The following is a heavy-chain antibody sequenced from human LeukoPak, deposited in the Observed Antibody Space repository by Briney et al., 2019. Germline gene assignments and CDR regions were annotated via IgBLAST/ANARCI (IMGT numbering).Heavy chain of an antibody. CDR3: ASYSGYDGTPDY. CDR1: GGSISSSSYY. D-gene: IGHD5-12*01. CDR2: IYYSGST. J-gene: IGHJ4*02. Sequence: SETLSLTCTVSGGSISSSSYYWGWIRQPPGKGLEWIGSIYYSGSTYYNPSLKSRVTISVDTSKNQFSLKLSSVTAADTAVYYCASYSGYDGTPDYWGQGTLVTVSS. V-gene: IGHV4-39*07.